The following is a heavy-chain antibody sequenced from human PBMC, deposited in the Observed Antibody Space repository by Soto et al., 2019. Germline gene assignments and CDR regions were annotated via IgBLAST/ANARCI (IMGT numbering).Heavy chain of an antibody. Sequence: GGSLRLSCSASGFTFSMHSMHWVRQTPGKALEYVSAISRDGRSTFYADSVKGRFTISRDNSKNTLYLQMNSLRPEGTAVYYCARGAGYSGYGYFDYWGQGTLVTVSS. CDR3: ARGAGYSGYGYFDY. V-gene: IGHV3-64*04. J-gene: IGHJ4*02. D-gene: IGHD5-12*01. CDR1: GFTFSMHS. CDR2: ISRDGRST.